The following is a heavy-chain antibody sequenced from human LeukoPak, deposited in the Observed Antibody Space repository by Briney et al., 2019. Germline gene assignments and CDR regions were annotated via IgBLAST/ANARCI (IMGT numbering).Heavy chain of an antibody. CDR1: GGSISSSSYY. J-gene: IGHJ4*02. CDR2: IYYSGST. V-gene: IGHV4-39*07. Sequence: RPSETLSLTCTVSGGSISSSSYYWGWIRQPPGKGLEWIGSIYYSGSTYYNPSLKSRVTISVDTSKNQFSLKLSSVTAADTAVYYCARVARYSGSYVYDYWGQGTLVTVSS. D-gene: IGHD1-26*01. CDR3: ARVARYSGSYVYDY.